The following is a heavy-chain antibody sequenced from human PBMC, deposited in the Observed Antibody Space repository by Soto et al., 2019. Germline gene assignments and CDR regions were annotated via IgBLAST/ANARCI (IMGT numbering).Heavy chain of an antibody. CDR1: GYSFTSYW. J-gene: IGHJ6*02. Sequence: PGESLKISCKGSGYSFTSYWIGWVRQMPGKGLEWMGIIYPGDSDTRYSPSFQGQVTISADKSISTAYLQWSSLKASDTAMYYCARNYFGSGSYYNRTIYYYYGMDVWGQGTTVTVSS. D-gene: IGHD3-10*01. CDR3: ARNYFGSGSYYNRTIYYYYGMDV. V-gene: IGHV5-51*01. CDR2: IYPGDSDT.